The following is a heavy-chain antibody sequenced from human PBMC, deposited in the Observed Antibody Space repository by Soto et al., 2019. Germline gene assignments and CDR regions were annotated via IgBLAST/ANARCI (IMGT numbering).Heavy chain of an antibody. CDR3: ARDEHSPGL. CDR1: GFIFSDYY. Sequence: PGGSLRLSCEASGFIFSDYYMSWIRQAPGKGLEWVSYISGSGSTIYLADSVKGRFTISRDNAKNSLYLQMHSLRAEDTAVYYCARDEHSPGLWGPGTLVTVSS. CDR2: ISGSGSTI. D-gene: IGHD1-26*01. V-gene: IGHV3-11*01. J-gene: IGHJ4*02.